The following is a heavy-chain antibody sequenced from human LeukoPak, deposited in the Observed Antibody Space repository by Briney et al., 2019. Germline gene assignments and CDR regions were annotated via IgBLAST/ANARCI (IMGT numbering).Heavy chain of an antibody. J-gene: IGHJ4*02. CDR3: ARPPAI. CDR1: GGSISSYY. CDR2: IYYSGSGST. Sequence: PSETLSLTCTVSGGSISSYYWSWIRQPPDKGLEWIGYIYYSGSGSTNYNPSLKSRVTISVDTSKNQFSLKLSSVTAADTAVYYCARPPAIWGQGTLVTVSS. V-gene: IGHV4-59*08. D-gene: IGHD2-2*02.